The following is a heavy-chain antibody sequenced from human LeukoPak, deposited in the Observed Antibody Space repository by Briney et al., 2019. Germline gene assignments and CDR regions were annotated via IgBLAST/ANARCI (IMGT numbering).Heavy chain of an antibody. CDR2: IYYSGST. V-gene: IGHV4-30-4*08. J-gene: IGHJ4*02. Sequence: ASETLSLTCTVSGGSISSYYWSWIRQPPGKGLEWIGYIYYSGSTYYNPSLKSRVTISVDTSKKQISLKLNSVTAADTAVYYCARDYYGSGSYWTWGQGTLVTVSS. D-gene: IGHD3-10*01. CDR3: ARDYYGSGSYWT. CDR1: GGSISSYY.